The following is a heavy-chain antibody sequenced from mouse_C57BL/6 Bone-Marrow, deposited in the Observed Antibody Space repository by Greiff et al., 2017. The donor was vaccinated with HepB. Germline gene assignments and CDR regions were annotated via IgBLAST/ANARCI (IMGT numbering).Heavy chain of an antibody. Sequence: VQLQQSGPELVKPGASVKISCKASGYAFSSSWMNWVKQRPGKGLEWIGRIYPGDGDTNYNGKFKGKATLTADKSSSTAYMQLSSLTSEDSAVYFCATTVGAMDYWGQGTSVTVSS. V-gene: IGHV1-82*01. CDR2: IYPGDGDT. CDR3: ATTVGAMDY. J-gene: IGHJ4*01. D-gene: IGHD1-1*01. CDR1: GYAFSSSW.